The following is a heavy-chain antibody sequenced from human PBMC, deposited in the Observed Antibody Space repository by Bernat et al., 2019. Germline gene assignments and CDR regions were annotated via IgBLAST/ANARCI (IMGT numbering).Heavy chain of an antibody. J-gene: IGHJ6*02. V-gene: IGHV4-59*01. CDR1: GGSISSYY. D-gene: IGHD6-13*01. CDR3: ARVRYRRGLYYYGMDV. Sequence: QVQLQESGPGLVKPSETPSLTCTVSGGSISSYYWSWIRQPPGKGLEWIGYIYYSGSTNYNPSLKSRVTISVDTSKNQFSLKLSSVTAADTAVYYCARVRYRRGLYYYGMDVWGQGTTVTVSS. CDR2: IYYSGST.